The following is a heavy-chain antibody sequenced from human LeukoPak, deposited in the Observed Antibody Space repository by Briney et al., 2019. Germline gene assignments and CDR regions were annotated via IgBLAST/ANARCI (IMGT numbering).Heavy chain of an antibody. D-gene: IGHD3-22*01. V-gene: IGHV3-53*01. Sequence: GGSLRLSCAASGFAVSSNYMNWVRQAPGKGLEWVSINSGGSTYYADSVKGRFTISRDNSKNTLYVQVNSLGTEDTAAYYCAKGSYYDSSGSFYFDYWGQGTLVTVSS. CDR1: GFAVSSNY. CDR2: NSGGST. CDR3: AKGSYYDSSGSFYFDY. J-gene: IGHJ4*02.